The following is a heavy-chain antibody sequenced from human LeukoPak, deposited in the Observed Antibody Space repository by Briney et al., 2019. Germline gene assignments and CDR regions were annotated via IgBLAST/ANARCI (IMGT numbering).Heavy chain of an antibody. V-gene: IGHV4-59*01. Sequence: SETLSLTCTVSGGSISSYYWSWIRQPPGKGLEWIGFIYYSGSTNYNPSLKSRVTISVDTSKNQFSLKLSSVTAADTAVYYCATSSGYSYGLDYWGQGALVTVSS. CDR3: ATSSGYSYGLDY. D-gene: IGHD5-18*01. J-gene: IGHJ4*02. CDR2: IYYSGST. CDR1: GGSISSYY.